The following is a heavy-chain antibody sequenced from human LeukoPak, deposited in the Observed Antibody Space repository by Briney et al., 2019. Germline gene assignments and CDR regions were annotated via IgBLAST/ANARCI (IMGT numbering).Heavy chain of an antibody. Sequence: GPSVTLSCKVAAHTPTELSTRWVRQPPGNGLEWMGGFHPEDGETIYAQKFQGRVTMTEDTSTDTAYRELSSLRSEDTAVYYCATAYSGSFDYWGQGTLVTVSS. V-gene: IGHV1-24*01. CDR1: AHTPTELS. CDR2: FHPEDGET. D-gene: IGHD1-26*01. CDR3: ATAYSGSFDY. J-gene: IGHJ4*02.